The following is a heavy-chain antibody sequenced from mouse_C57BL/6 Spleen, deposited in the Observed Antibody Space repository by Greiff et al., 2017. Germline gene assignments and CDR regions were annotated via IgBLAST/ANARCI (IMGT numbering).Heavy chain of an antibody. J-gene: IGHJ1*03. D-gene: IGHD1-1*01. CDR3: ASTVVAPRYFDV. Sequence: EVQLVESGPELVKPGASVKISCKASGYTFTDYYMNWVKQSHGKSLEWIGDINPNNGGTSYNQKFKGKATLTVDKSSSTAYMELRSLTSEDSAVYYCASTVVAPRYFDVWGTGTTVTVSS. V-gene: IGHV1-26*01. CDR2: INPNNGGT. CDR1: GYTFTDYY.